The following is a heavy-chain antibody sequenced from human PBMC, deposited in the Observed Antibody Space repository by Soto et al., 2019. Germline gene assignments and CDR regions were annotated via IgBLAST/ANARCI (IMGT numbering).Heavy chain of an antibody. D-gene: IGHD1-1*01. CDR1: GGSISASNW. V-gene: IGHV4-4*02. CDR2: VFHTGST. Sequence: QVHLQESGPGLVKPSGTLSLTCTISGGSISASNWWTWVRQPPRKGLEWLVEVFHTGSTSCNPTVRSPVTMSVDTSKNPYSPHLCSVTAADTAFYFSARGWDWSFDEGGQGTLLTVSS. J-gene: IGHJ4*02. CDR3: ARGWDWSFDE.